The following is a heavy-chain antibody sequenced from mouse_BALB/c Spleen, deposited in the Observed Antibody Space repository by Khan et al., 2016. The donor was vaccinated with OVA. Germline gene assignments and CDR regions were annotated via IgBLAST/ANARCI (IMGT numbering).Heavy chain of an antibody. Sequence: EVELVESGGDLVKPGGSLKLSCAASGYTFSTYGMSWVRQAPDKRLEWVATVSPGGSYTYYHDSVKGKFTFSRDNAKNTPYLQMSSLTSEDTAKFYCRRSSYYSGIEGFAYWGQGTLVTVSA. CDR2: VSPGGSYT. J-gene: IGHJ3*01. CDR3: RRSSYYSGIEGFAY. CDR1: GYTFSTYG. D-gene: IGHD1-1*01. V-gene: IGHV5-6*01.